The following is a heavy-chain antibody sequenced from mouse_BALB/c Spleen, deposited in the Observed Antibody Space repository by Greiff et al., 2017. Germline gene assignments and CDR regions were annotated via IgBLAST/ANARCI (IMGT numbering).Heavy chain of an antibody. D-gene: IGHD1-1*01. CDR1: GFNIKDYY. V-gene: IGHV14-4*02. CDR3: TSYGSSYYFDY. CDR2: IDPENGDT. J-gene: IGHJ2*01. Sequence: VQLKESGAELVRSGASVKLSCTASGFNIKDYYMHWVKQRPEQGLEWIGWIDPENGDTEYAPKFQGKATMTADTSANTAYLKLSSLTSEDTAVYYCTSYGSSYYFDYWGQGTTLTVSS.